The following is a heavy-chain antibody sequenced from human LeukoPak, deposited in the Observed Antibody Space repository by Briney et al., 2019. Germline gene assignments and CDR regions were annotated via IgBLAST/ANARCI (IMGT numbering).Heavy chain of an antibody. CDR1: GGSFSGYY. CDR3: ARVEFSYGYVIDY. J-gene: IGHJ4*02. V-gene: IGHV4-34*01. CDR2: IKHSGST. D-gene: IGHD5-18*01. Sequence: SETLSLTCAVYGGSFSGYYWSWIRQPPGKGLEWIGEIKHSGSTNYNPSLKSRVTISVDTSKNQFSLKLSSVTAADTAVYYCARVEFSYGYVIDYWGQGTLVTVSS.